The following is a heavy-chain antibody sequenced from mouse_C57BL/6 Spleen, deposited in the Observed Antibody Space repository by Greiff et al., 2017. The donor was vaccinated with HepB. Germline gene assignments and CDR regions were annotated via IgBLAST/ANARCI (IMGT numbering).Heavy chain of an antibody. CDR2: IDPEDGEP. D-gene: IGHD1-1*01. J-gene: IGHJ3*01. CDR1: GFNIKDYY. Sequence: EVQLQQSGAELVKPGASVKLSCTASGFNIKDYYMHWVKQRTEQGLEWIGRIDPEDGEPKYAPKFQGKATITADTSSNTAYLQISSLTSEDTAVSYCARSGEYYGSSYWFAYWGQGTMVTGSA. CDR3: ARSGEYYGSSYWFAY. V-gene: IGHV14-2*01.